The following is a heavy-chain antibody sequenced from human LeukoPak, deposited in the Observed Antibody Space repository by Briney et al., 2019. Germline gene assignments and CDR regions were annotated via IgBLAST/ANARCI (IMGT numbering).Heavy chain of an antibody. V-gene: IGHV3-49*04. CDR1: GFTFGDYA. CDR2: IRSKAYGGTT. D-gene: IGHD3-9*01. CDR3: SRDLTRGNFDWLFNGPYFDY. Sequence: QPGRSLRLSCTASGFTFGDYAMSWVRQAPGKGLEWVGFIRSKAYGGTTEYAASVKGRFTISRGDSKSIAYLQMNSLKTEDTAVYYCSRDLTRGNFDWLFNGPYFDYWGQGTLVTVSS. J-gene: IGHJ4*02.